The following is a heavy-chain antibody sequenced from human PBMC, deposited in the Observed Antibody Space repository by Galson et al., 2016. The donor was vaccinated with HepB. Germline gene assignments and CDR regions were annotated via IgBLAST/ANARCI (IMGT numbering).Heavy chain of an antibody. D-gene: IGHD3-10*01. V-gene: IGHV5-51*01. Sequence: QSGAEVKKPGESVKISCQVSGYKFTSRWIGWVRQAPGKGLEWVGIIYPGDSDTRYNPSFEGQVTISADKSTNTAYLKWGSLQASDTAIYYCARQAWDGASCYTSWYFDLWGSGTLVAVSS. CDR1: GYKFTSRW. CDR2: IYPGDSDT. J-gene: IGHJ2*01. CDR3: ARQAWDGASCYTSWYFDL.